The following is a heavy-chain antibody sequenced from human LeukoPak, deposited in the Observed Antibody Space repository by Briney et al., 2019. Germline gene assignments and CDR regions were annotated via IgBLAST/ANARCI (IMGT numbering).Heavy chain of an antibody. D-gene: IGHD6-13*01. J-gene: IGHJ4*02. V-gene: IGHV3-33*03. Sequence: GRSLRLSCAASGFTFSIYGMHWVRQTPGRGLDWVAVIWHDGSIKYYADSVRGGFTISRDNSMNTVYLQMNSLRVEDTAVYYCAKVRQFTAATGTGLDYWGQGTLVTVSS. CDR3: AKVRQFTAATGTGLDY. CDR1: GFTFSIYG. CDR2: IWHDGSIK.